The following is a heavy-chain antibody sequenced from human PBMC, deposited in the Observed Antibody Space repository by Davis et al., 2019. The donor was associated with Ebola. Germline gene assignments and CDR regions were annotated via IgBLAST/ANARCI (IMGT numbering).Heavy chain of an antibody. Sequence: GGSLRLSCPASGFTFSSYAISWVRQAPGQGLEWMGGIIPIFGTANYAQKFQGRVTITADKSTSTAYMGPSSLRSEDTAVYYCGGTGAINYDILTGSFLYYGMDVWGQGTTVTVSS. CDR1: GFTFSSYA. CDR2: IIPIFGTA. V-gene: IGHV1-69*06. D-gene: IGHD3-9*01. CDR3: GGTGAINYDILTGSFLYYGMDV. J-gene: IGHJ6*02.